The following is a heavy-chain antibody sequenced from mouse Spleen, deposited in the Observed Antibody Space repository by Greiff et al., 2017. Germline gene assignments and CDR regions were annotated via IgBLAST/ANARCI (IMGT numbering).Heavy chain of an antibody. CDR2: INPSTGGT. V-gene: IGHV1-42*01. J-gene: IGHJ4*01. CDR3: AKTYYFYAMDY. D-gene: IGHD1-1*02. Sequence: VQLQQSGAELAKPGASVKISCKASGYSFTGYYMNWVKQSPEKSLEWIGEINPSTGGTTYNQKFKAKATLTVDKSSSTAYMQLKSLTSEDSAVYYCAKTYYFYAMDYWGQGTSVTVSS. CDR1: GYSFTGYY.